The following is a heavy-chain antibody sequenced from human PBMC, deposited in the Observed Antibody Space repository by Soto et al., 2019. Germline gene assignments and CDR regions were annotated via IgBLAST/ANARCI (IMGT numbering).Heavy chain of an antibody. CDR2: ISSSSSTI. CDR1: GFTFSSYS. CDR3: ARVEWDPLGYGMDV. D-gene: IGHD3-3*01. V-gene: IGHV3-48*02. J-gene: IGHJ6*02. Sequence: QPGGSLRLSCAAAGFTFSSYSMNWVRQAPGKGLEWVSYISSSSSTIYYADSVKGRFTISRDNAKNSLYLQMNSLRDEDTAVYYCARVEWDPLGYGMDVWGQGTTVTVSS.